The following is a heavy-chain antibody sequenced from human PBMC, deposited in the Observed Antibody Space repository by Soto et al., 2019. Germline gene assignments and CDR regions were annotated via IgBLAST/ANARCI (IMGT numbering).Heavy chain of an antibody. D-gene: IGHD3-10*01. J-gene: IGHJ4*02. CDR1: GGSFSGYY. Sequence: QVQLQQWGAGLLKPSETLSLTCAVYGGSFSGYYWSWIRQPPGKGLEWIGEINHSGSTNYNPSLSSRVTIPVEPSYTRFSLRLSSVTAAYTAVYYCRISMVRRGKYYFDYWGQGTLVAVSS. V-gene: IGHV4-34*01. CDR2: INHSGST. CDR3: RISMVRRGKYYFDY.